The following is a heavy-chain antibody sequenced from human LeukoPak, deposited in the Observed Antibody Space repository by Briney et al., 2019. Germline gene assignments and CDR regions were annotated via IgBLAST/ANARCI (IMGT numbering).Heavy chain of an antibody. J-gene: IGHJ4*02. V-gene: IGHV1-69*13. Sequence: GASVKVSCKASGGTFSSYTISWVRQAPGQGLEWMGGIIPIFGTANYAQKFQGRVTITADESTSTAYMELSSLRSEDTAVYYCAREKRGYDSSGYYGNWGQGTLVTVSS. D-gene: IGHD3-22*01. CDR2: IIPIFGTA. CDR3: AREKRGYDSSGYYGN. CDR1: GGTFSSYT.